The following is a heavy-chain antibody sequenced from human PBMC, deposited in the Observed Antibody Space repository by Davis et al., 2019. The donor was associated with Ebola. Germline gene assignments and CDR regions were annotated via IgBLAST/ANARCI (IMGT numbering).Heavy chain of an antibody. V-gene: IGHV3-23*01. CDR1: GFTFTTYA. J-gene: IGHJ4*02. CDR3: AKDRGYYSDSSGYYSVGFDS. D-gene: IGHD3-22*01. CDR2: ISSGVGVP. Sequence: GESLKISCAASGFTFTTYAMMWVRQAPGKGLEWVSSISSGVGVPYYADSVKDRFTISRDNSKNTLFLQMNRLRAEDTAVYYCAKDRGYYSDSSGYYSVGFDSWGQGTLVTVSS.